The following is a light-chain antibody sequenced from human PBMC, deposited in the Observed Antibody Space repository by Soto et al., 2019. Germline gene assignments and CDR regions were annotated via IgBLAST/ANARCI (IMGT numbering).Light chain of an antibody. CDR3: QSFDSSLTISWV. V-gene: IGLV1-40*01. Sequence: QSVLTQPPSVSGAPGQRVTISCTGSISNIGRGYDVHWYQQLPGSAPRLLLSGDSNRPSGVPDRFSGSRSGTSASLAITGFQAEEGADDYCQSFDSSLTISWVFGGGTKLTVL. CDR1: ISNIGRGYD. CDR2: GDS. J-gene: IGLJ3*02.